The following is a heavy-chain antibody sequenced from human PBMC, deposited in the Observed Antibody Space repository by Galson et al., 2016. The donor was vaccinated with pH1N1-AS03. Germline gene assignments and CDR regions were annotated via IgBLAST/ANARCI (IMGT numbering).Heavy chain of an antibody. Sequence: SLRLSCADSGPTFSYYPMHWVRQAPGMGLEWVAVISYDGSHITYANSVKGRFTISRDHSKNTLYLQMTTLRTEDTDVYYCAKEVQRRLPFWGQGTLVIVSS. CDR2: ISYDGSHI. CDR1: GPTFSYYP. CDR3: AKEVQRRLPF. V-gene: IGHV3-30-3*01. D-gene: IGHD1-1*01. J-gene: IGHJ4*02.